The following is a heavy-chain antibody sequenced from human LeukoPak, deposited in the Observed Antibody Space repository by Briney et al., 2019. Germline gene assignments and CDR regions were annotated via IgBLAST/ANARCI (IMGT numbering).Heavy chain of an antibody. Sequence: NASETLSLTCTVAGDSISSSSYFWGWIRQSPGRGLEWIGSIYYSGSTYYNPSLKSRVTISVDTSKNQFSLRLSSVTAADTAVYYCARDNSVRDEAWWFNPWGQGTLVTVSS. CDR3: ARDNSVRDEAWWFNP. J-gene: IGHJ5*02. CDR2: IYYSGST. V-gene: IGHV4-39*07. D-gene: IGHD5-24*01. CDR1: GDSISSSSYF.